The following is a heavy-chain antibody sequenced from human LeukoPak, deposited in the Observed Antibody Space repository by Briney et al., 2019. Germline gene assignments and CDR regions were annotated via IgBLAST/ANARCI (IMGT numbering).Heavy chain of an antibody. CDR1: RGSIRGYY. V-gene: IGHV4-59*01. CDR2: IYYSGST. J-gene: IGHJ4*02. Sequence: SSETLSLTCTVSRGSIRGYYWSWIRQPPGRGLEWIGYIYYSGSTNYNPSLKSRVTISADTSENQFSLKLSSVTAADTAVYYCARGKGYFDYWGQGTLVTVSS. CDR3: ARGKGYFDY.